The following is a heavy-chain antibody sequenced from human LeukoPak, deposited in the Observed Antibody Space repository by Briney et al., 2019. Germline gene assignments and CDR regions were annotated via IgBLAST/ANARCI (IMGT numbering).Heavy chain of an antibody. V-gene: IGHV3-23*01. CDR1: GFTFSSYA. J-gene: IGHJ4*02. Sequence: PGGSLRLSCAASGFTFSSYAMSWVRQAPGKGLEWASGLSGSGISTYYADSVKGRFTISRDNSKNTLYLQMNSLRAEDTAVYYCARNTSDMITMIRGGFDYWGQGTLVTVSS. CDR2: LSGSGIST. D-gene: IGHD3-10*01. CDR3: ARNTSDMITMIRGGFDY.